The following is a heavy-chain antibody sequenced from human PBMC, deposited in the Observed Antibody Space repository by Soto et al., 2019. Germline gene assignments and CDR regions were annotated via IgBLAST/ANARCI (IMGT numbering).Heavy chain of an antibody. CDR1: GFSLSTSGVG. V-gene: IGHV2-5*02. D-gene: IGHD2-15*01. Sequence: QITLKESGPTLVKPTQTLTLTCTFSGFSLSTSGVGVGWIRQPPGKALEWLALIYWDDDKRYSPSLKSRLTTTKDTAKNQVVLTMTNMDPVDTATYYCAHRVRYCSGGSCYLRDFDYWGQGTLVTVSS. J-gene: IGHJ4*02. CDR3: AHRVRYCSGGSCYLRDFDY. CDR2: IYWDDDK.